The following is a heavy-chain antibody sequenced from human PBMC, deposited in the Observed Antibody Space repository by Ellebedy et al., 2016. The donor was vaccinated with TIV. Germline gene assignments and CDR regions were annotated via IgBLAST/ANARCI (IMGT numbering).Heavy chain of an antibody. V-gene: IGHV7-4-1*02. Sequence: ASVQVSCKASGSTFSSYAINWVRPAPGHGLDCMVCITPNTGNPTYAQGFKGRFVFSLDTSVSTAYLQINRLKAEDTAVYYWAREEGYSSGWFFDSWGQGTLVTVSS. D-gene: IGHD6-19*01. CDR2: ITPNTGNP. J-gene: IGHJ4*02. CDR3: AREEGYSSGWFFDS. CDR1: GSTFSSYA.